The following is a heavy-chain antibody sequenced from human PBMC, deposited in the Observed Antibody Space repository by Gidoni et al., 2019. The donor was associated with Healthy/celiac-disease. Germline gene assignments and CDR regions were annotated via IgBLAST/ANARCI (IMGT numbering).Heavy chain of an antibody. CDR1: GFPFSNAW. D-gene: IGHD3-22*01. V-gene: IGHV3-15*01. CDR2: IKSKTDGGTT. Sequence: EVLLVESGGGLVKPGGSLRLSCSASGFPFSNAWLSWVRQAPGKGLEWVGRIKSKTDGGTTDYAAPVKGRFTISRDDSKNTLYLQMNSLKTEDTAVYYCTTGLDYYDSSGYYYEDYWGQGTLVTVSS. CDR3: TTGLDYYDSSGYYYEDY. J-gene: IGHJ4*02.